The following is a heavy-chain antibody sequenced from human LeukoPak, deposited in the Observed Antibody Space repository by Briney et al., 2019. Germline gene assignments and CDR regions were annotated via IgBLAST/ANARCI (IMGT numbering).Heavy chain of an antibody. Sequence: GGSLRLSCTVSGFTVSSNSMSWVRQAPGKGLEWVSFIYSGGNTHYSDSVKGRFTISRDNSKNTLYLQMNTLRAEDTAVYYCARRAGEYSHPYDCWGQGTLVTVCS. J-gene: IGHJ4*02. CDR3: ARRAGEYSHPYDC. D-gene: IGHD4-17*01. V-gene: IGHV3-53*01. CDR1: GFTVSSNS. CDR2: IYSGGNT.